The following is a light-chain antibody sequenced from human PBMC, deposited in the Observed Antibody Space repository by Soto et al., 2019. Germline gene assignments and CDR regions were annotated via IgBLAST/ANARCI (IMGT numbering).Light chain of an antibody. V-gene: IGKV3-15*01. CDR1: ESLSTY. CDR3: QSYNDWPFT. Sequence: IEMSQSPATLSVSPGERVTLSCRASESLSTYLAWYQQKPGQAPRLLIYGASTKATGIPARFSGSGSATDFTLTISSLQSEDFAVYYCQSYNDWPFTFGQGTKVDIK. CDR2: GAS. J-gene: IGKJ2*01.